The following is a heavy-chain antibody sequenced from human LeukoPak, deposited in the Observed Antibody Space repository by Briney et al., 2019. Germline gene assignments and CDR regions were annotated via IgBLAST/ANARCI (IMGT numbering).Heavy chain of an antibody. D-gene: IGHD3-22*01. Sequence: GGSLRLSCAASGFTFSNAWMSWVRQAPGKGLEWVGRIKSKTDGGTTDYAAPVKGRFTISRDDSKNTLYLQMNSLKTEDTAVYYCTTPRQDYYDSSGYYFDYWGQGTLVTVSS. CDR1: GFTFSNAW. CDR2: IKSKTDGGTT. V-gene: IGHV3-15*01. J-gene: IGHJ4*02. CDR3: TTPRQDYYDSSGYYFDY.